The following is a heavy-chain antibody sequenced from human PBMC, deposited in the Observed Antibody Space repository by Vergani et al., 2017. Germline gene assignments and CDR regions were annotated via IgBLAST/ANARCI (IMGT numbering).Heavy chain of an antibody. CDR3: VNGYYYDQSGLASFEY. J-gene: IGHJ4*02. CDR1: GLMFNNYG. D-gene: IGHD3-22*01. Sequence: QVQLVESGGGVVQPGRSLRLSCETSGLMFNNYGMHWVRQAPGKGLEWVAVISSDGSNKHYADSVKGRFTISRDNSQNTLYLQMDSLTAEDTAIYFCVNGYYYDQSGLASFEYWGQGTLVTVSS. CDR2: ISSDGSNK. V-gene: IGHV3-30*18.